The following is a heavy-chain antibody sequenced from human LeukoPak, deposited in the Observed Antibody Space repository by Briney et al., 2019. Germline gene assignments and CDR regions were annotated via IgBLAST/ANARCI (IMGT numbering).Heavy chain of an antibody. CDR3: ALYGFGAQYYFDY. D-gene: IGHD3-10*01. Sequence: GGSLRLSCAASGFTFSSYWMHWVRQAPGKGLVWVSRINSDGSSTSYADSVKGRFTISRDNAKNTLYLQMNSLRAEDTAVYYCALYGFGAQYYFDYWGQGTLVTVSS. J-gene: IGHJ4*02. V-gene: IGHV3-74*01. CDR2: INSDGSST. CDR1: GFTFSSYW.